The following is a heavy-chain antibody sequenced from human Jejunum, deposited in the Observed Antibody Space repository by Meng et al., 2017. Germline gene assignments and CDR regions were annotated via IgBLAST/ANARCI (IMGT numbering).Heavy chain of an antibody. CDR2: AST. V-gene: IGHV4-61*08. Sequence: QVQLQESGPELLRPPDTLSLIFTVSGGSVSSAGYQWGWIRQPPGKGLEWIGYASTNYNPSLKSRVTISLDTSKNQFSLKLSSVTAADTAVYYCARDHWGSLDFWGQGILVTVSS. D-gene: IGHD7-27*01. J-gene: IGHJ4*02. CDR1: GGSVSSAGYQ. CDR3: ARDHWGSLDF.